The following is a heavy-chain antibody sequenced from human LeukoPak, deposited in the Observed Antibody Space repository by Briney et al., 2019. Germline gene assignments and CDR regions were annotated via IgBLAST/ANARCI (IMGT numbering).Heavy chain of an antibody. J-gene: IGHJ4*02. CDR3: ARALGVAALYYFDY. D-gene: IGHD6-19*01. Sequence: AASVKVSCKASGGAFTNYAISWVRQAPGQGLEWMGGIIPIFGTANYAQKFQGRVTITADESTSTAYMELSSLRSEDTAVYYCARALGVAALYYFDYWGQGTQVTVSS. CDR2: IIPIFGTA. CDR1: GGAFTNYA. V-gene: IGHV1-69*13.